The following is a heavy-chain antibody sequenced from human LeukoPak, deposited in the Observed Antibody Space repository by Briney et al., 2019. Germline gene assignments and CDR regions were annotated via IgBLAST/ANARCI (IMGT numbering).Heavy chain of an antibody. CDR1: GYTFTSYD. CDR3: ARVYQERAIVVVIKSWFDP. J-gene: IGHJ5*02. V-gene: IGHV1-18*01. CDR2: ISAYNGNT. D-gene: IGHD3-22*01. Sequence: RASVKVSCKASGYTFTSYDINWVRQAPGQGLEWMGWISAYNGNTNYAQKLQGRVTMTTDTSTSTAYMELRSLRSDDTAVYYCARVYQERAIVVVIKSWFDPWGQGTLVTVSS.